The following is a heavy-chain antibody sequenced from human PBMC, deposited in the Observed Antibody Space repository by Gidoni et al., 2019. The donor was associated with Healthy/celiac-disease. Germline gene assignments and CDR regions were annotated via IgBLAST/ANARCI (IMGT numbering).Heavy chain of an antibody. CDR1: GGSISSSSYY. Sequence: QLQLQESGPGLVKPSETLSLTCTVSGGSISSSSYYWGWIRQHPGKGLEWIGSIYYSGSTYYNPSLKSRVTISVDTSKNQFSLKLSSVTAADTAVYYCARLNGYNYEGDYWGQGTLVTVSS. CDR3: ARLNGYNYEGDY. J-gene: IGHJ4*02. CDR2: IYYSGST. V-gene: IGHV4-39*01. D-gene: IGHD5-12*01.